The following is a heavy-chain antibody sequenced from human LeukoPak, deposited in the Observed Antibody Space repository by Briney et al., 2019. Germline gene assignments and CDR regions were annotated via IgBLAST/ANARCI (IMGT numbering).Heavy chain of an antibody. CDR2: IYYSGST. J-gene: IGHJ6*03. CDR1: GGSISSYY. D-gene: IGHD5-24*01. V-gene: IGHV4-59*01. Sequence: SETLSLTCTVSGGSISSYYWSWIRQPPGKGLEWVGYIYYSGSTNYNPSPKSRVTILVDTSNNQFSLELSSVTGAETAVYYCAGEGRYRYGYNEYHSYMDIWGKGTTVTVSS. CDR3: AGEGRYRYGYNEYHSYMDI.